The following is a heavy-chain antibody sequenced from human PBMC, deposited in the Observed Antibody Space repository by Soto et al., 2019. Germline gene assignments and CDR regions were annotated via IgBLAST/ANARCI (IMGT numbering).Heavy chain of an antibody. CDR2: IYHSGST. Sequence: SETLSLTCAVSGGSISSGGYSWSWIRQPPGKGLEWIGYIYHSGSTYYNPSLKSRVTISVDRSKNQFSLKLSSVTAADTAVYYCARGQVVAAQHWGQGTLVTASS. CDR3: ARGQVVAAQH. V-gene: IGHV4-30-2*01. D-gene: IGHD2-15*01. CDR1: GGSISSGGYS. J-gene: IGHJ4*02.